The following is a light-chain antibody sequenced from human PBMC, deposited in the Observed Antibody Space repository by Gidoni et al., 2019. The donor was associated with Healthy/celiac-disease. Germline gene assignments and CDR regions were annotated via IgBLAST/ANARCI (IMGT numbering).Light chain of an antibody. CDR1: QSISSY. CDR3: QQSYSTLWT. J-gene: IGKJ1*01. Sequence: DIQMTQFPSSLSASVADRVTITCRASQSISSYLNWYQQKPGKAPKLLIYAASSLQSGVPSRFSGSGSGTDFTLTISSLQPEDFATYYCQQSYSTLWTFGQGTKVEIK. V-gene: IGKV1-39*01. CDR2: AAS.